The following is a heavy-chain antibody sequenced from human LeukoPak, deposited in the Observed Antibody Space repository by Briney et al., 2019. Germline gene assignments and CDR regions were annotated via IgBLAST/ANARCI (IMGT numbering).Heavy chain of an antibody. Sequence: SETLSLTYTVSGGSISSYYWSWIRQPPGKGLEWIGYIYYSGSTNYNPSLKSRVTISVDTSKNQFSLKLSSVTAADTAVYYCARRGFYGDYGYNWFDPWGQGTLVTVSS. J-gene: IGHJ5*02. V-gene: IGHV4-59*08. CDR1: GGSISSYY. CDR3: ARRGFYGDYGYNWFDP. CDR2: IYYSGST. D-gene: IGHD4-17*01.